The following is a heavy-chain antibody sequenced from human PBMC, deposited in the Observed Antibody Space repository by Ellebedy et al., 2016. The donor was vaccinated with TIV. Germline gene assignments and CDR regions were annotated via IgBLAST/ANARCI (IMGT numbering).Heavy chain of an antibody. V-gene: IGHV3-74*01. CDR1: GCTFSSYW. CDR3: ARLGGHGYSYALDY. Sequence: GESLKISCAASGCTFSSYWMHWVRQAPGKGLVWVSHINTDGSTTNYADSVKGRFTISRDNAKNTLYLQMNSLRAEDTAVYYCARLGGHGYSYALDYWGQGILVIVSS. D-gene: IGHD5-18*01. J-gene: IGHJ4*02. CDR2: INTDGSTT.